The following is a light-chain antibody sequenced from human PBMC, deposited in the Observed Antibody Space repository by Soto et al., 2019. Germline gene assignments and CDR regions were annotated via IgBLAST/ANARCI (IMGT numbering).Light chain of an antibody. CDR2: DAT. CDR1: SSDVGDFYY. Sequence: QSALTQPPSVSGSPGQSITISCTGTSSDVGDFYYVYWYQQHPGTAPKLLIYDATTRPSGVSNRFSGSKSGSTASLTISGLQAEDEADYYCSSYSGGRTPYVFGGGTKLTVL. CDR3: SSYSGGRTPYV. J-gene: IGLJ3*02. V-gene: IGLV2-14*01.